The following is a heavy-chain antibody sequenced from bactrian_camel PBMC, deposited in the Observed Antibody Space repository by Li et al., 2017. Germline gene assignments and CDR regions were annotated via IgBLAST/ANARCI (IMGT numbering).Heavy chain of an antibody. CDR2: IRRDGGET. V-gene: IGHV3S32*01. J-gene: IGHJ4*01. CDR1: GHSRGSNC. CDR3: AADSPGWCAGGRFLSRNLARY. D-gene: IGHD5*01. Sequence: VQLVESGGGSVQTGGSLRLSCKVSGHSRGSNCVGWYRLPPGRAPAEREGIAAIRRDGGETWYAASVKGRFTISQGDASKTLFLRMSSLRPEDTAEYYCAADSPGWCAGGRFLSRNLARYWGQGTQVTVS.